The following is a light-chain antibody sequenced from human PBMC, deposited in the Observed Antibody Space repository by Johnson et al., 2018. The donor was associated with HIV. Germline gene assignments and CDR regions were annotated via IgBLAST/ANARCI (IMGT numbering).Light chain of an antibody. Sequence: QSVLTQPPSVSAAPGQKVTISCSGSSSNIGNNYVSWYRHFPGTAPKLLIYDNDRRPSGVPDRFSGSKSGTSATLAITGLQRGDEADYYCGTWDSSLSAYVFGTGTKVTAL. CDR1: SSNIGNNY. V-gene: IGLV1-51*02. CDR3: GTWDSSLSAYV. CDR2: DND. J-gene: IGLJ1*01.